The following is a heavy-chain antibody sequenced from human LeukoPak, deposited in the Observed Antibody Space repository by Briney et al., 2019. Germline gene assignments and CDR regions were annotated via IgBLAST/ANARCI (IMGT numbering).Heavy chain of an antibody. J-gene: IGHJ5*02. CDR2: IIPIFGTA. Sequence: ASVKVSCKASGYSFTSYGISWVRQAPGQGLEWMGGIIPIFGTANYAQKFQGRVTITADESTSTAYMELSSLRSEDTAVYYCAREYLDYQPHGWFDPWGQGTLVTVSS. CDR3: AREYLDYQPHGWFDP. V-gene: IGHV1-69*13. CDR1: GYSFTSYG. D-gene: IGHD4/OR15-4a*01.